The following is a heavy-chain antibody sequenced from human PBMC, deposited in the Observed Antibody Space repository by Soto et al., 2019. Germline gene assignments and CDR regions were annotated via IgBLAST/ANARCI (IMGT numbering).Heavy chain of an antibody. CDR1: GGSFSGYY. CDR3: ARVWHSSSQDYGMDV. Sequence: SETLSLTCAVYGGSFSGYYWSWIRQPPGKGLEWIGEINHSGSTNYNPSLKSRVTISVDTSKNQFSLKLSSVTAADTAVYYCARVWHSSSQDYGMDVWGQGTTVTVSS. J-gene: IGHJ6*02. CDR2: INHSGST. D-gene: IGHD6-13*01. V-gene: IGHV4-34*01.